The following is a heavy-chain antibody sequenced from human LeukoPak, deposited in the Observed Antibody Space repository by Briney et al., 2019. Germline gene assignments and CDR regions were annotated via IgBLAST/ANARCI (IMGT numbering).Heavy chain of an antibody. CDR2: IIPFLGIA. J-gene: IGHJ5*02. D-gene: IGHD2-2*01. V-gene: IGHV1-69*04. CDR1: VGTFSSNA. Sequence: RASGKVSWMASVGTFSSNAISWVGRAPGQGLEWMGRIIPFLGIANYAQKFQGRVTITADKSTSTAYMELSSLRSEDTAVYYCARGFSKCSSTSCYQDWFDPWGQGTLVTVSS. CDR3: ARGFSKCSSTSCYQDWFDP.